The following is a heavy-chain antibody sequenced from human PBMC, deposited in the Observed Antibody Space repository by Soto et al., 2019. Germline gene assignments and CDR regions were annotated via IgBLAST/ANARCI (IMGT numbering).Heavy chain of an antibody. D-gene: IGHD3-3*01. V-gene: IGHV1-69*13. Sequence: GASVKVSCKASGGTFSSYAISWVRQAPGQGLEWMGGIIPIFGTANYAQKFQGRVTITADESTSTAYMELSSLRSEDTAVYYCARRGVTKYYFDYWGQGTLVTVSS. CDR3: ARRGVTKYYFDY. CDR1: GGTFSSYA. J-gene: IGHJ4*02. CDR2: IIPIFGTA.